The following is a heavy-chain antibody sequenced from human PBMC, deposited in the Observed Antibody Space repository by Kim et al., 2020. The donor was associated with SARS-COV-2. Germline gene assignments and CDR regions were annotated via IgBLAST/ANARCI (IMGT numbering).Heavy chain of an antibody. CDR2: INEDGRET. CDR3: ARAGGSAWTGR. CDR1: GFTFSSHW. J-gene: IGHJ2*01. V-gene: IGHV3-7*01. Sequence: GGSLRLSCAASGFTFSSHWMTWVRQAPGKGLEWVANINEDGRETYYVDSVRGRFTISRDNAKSSLYLQLYSLRVEDTAVYYCARAGGSAWTGRGGR. D-gene: IGHD6-25*01.